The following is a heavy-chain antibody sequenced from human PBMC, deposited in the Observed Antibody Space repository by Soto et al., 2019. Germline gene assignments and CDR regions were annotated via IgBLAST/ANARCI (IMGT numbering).Heavy chain of an antibody. V-gene: IGHV3-48*01. CDR2: ISSSSSTI. Sequence: GGSLSLSCAASGFTFSSYSMNWVRQAPGKGLEWVSYISSSSSTIYYADSVKGRFTISRDNAKNSLYLQMNSLRAEDTAVYYCARGYCSSTSCYSLGRAGFDYWGQGTLVTVSS. CDR3: ARGYCSSTSCYSLGRAGFDY. CDR1: GFTFSSYS. D-gene: IGHD2-2*01. J-gene: IGHJ4*02.